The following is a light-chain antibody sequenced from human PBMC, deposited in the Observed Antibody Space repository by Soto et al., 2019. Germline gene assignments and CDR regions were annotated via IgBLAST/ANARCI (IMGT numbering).Light chain of an antibody. J-gene: IGLJ2*01. CDR2: EVS. CDR3: SSYAGSNNLV. CDR1: SSDVGGYNY. Sequence: QSALTQPPSASGSPGQSVTISCTGTSSDVGGYNYVSWYQQHPGKAPKLMIYEVSKRPSGVPDRFSGSRSGNTASLAVSGLQGEDEADYYCSSYAGSNNLVFGGGTKATVL. V-gene: IGLV2-8*01.